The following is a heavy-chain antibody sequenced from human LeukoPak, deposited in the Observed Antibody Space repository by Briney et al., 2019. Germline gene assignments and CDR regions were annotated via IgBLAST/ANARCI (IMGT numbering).Heavy chain of an antibody. J-gene: IGHJ4*02. V-gene: IGHV3-23*01. CDR1: GFTFSSYA. Sequence: GGSLRLSCAASGFTFSSYAMSWVRQAPGKGLEWVSAISGSGGSTCYADSVKGRFTISRDNSKNTLYLQMNSLRAEDTAVYYCAKVTWLQFVVGPLGYWGQGTLVTVSS. CDR2: ISGSGGST. D-gene: IGHD5-24*01. CDR3: AKVTWLQFVVGPLGY.